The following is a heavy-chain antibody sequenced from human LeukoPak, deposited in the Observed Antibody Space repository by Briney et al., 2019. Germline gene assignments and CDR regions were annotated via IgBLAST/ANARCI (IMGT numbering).Heavy chain of an antibody. D-gene: IGHD3-22*01. CDR2: ISGSGGST. CDR3: AKAKNYYDSSGYGD. J-gene: IGHJ4*02. V-gene: IGHV3-23*01. CDR1: GFTFSSYA. Sequence: PGGSLRLSCAASGFTFSSYAMSWVRQAPGKGPEWVSAISGSGGSTYYADSVKGRFTISRDNSKNTLYLQMNSLRAEDTAVYYCAKAKNYYDSSGYGDWGQGTLVTVSS.